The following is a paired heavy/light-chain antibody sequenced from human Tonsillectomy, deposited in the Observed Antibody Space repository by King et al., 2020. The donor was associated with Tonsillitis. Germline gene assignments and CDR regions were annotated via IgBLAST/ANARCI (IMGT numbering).Light chain of an antibody. Sequence: QSALTQPPSASGSPGQSVTISCTGTNRDVGGFNFVSWYQQHPGKAPKLIIFEVSKRPSGVPDRFSGSKSGNTASLTVSGLQTEHEAEYYCSSYAGNNTYVFGSGTKVTVL. CDR1: NRDVGGFNF. CDR2: EVS. J-gene: IGLJ1*01. CDR3: SSYAGNNTYV. V-gene: IGLV2-8*01.
Heavy chain of an antibody. J-gene: IGHJ4*02. CDR2: ISYDGNNK. V-gene: IGHV3-30*18. CDR3: AKDHVTTVTTGGFDC. CDR1: GFTFSNYG. D-gene: IGHD4-17*01. Sequence: QVQLVESGGGVVQPGRSLRLSCKASGFTFSNYGMHWVRQAPGKGLEWVTAISYDGNNKYYADSMKGRFNISRDNTKKTLYLQMNSLRVEDTAVYYCAKDHVTTVTTGGFDCWGQGTLVTVSS.